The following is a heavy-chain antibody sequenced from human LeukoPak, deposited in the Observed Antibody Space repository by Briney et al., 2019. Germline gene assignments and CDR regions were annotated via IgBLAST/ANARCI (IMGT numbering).Heavy chain of an antibody. CDR2: INPSGGST. D-gene: IGHD4-17*01. CDR1: GYTFTSYY. CDR3: ARDVLPGFYGDYRHWFDP. J-gene: IGHJ5*02. Sequence: ASVKVSCKASGYTFTSYYMHWVRQAPGQGLEWMGIINPSGGSTSYAQKFQGRVTMTRDTSTSTVYMELSSLRSEDTAVYYCARDVLPGFYGDYRHWFDPWGQGTLVTVSS. V-gene: IGHV1-46*03.